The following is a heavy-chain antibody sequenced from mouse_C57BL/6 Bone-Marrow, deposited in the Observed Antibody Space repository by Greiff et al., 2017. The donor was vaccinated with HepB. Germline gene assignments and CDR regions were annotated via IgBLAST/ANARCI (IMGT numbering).Heavy chain of an antibody. V-gene: IGHV1-52*01. Sequence: QVQLQQPGAELVRPWSSVKLSCKASGYTFTSYWMHWVKQRPIQGLEWIGNIDTSDSETHYNQKCKDKDTLTADKSSNTAYMQLSSLTSEDSAVDYCARGRPQGAMDYWGKGTSVTVSS. CDR3: ARGRPQGAMDY. CDR1: GYTFTSYW. J-gene: IGHJ4*01. CDR2: IDTSDSET.